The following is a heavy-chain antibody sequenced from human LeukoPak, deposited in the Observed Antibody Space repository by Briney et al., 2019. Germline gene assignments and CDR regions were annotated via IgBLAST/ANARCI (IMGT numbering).Heavy chain of an antibody. D-gene: IGHD1-26*01. CDR2: INPSGGST. CDR1: GYTFTSYY. J-gene: IGHJ4*02. CDR3: ARARGGVWERRGDFDY. Sequence: ASVKVSCKASGYTFTSYYMDWVRQAPGQGLEWMGIINPSGGSTSYAQKFQGRVTMTRDTSTSTVYMELSSLRSEDTAVYYCARARGGVWERRGDFDYWGQGTLVTVSS. V-gene: IGHV1-46*01.